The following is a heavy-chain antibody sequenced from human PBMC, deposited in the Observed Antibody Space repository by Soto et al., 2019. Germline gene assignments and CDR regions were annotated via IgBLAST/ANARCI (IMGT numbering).Heavy chain of an antibody. Sequence: PSETLSLTCTVSGGSISGYYWIWIRQPPGKGLEWIGYVHHSGSADYNPSLKSRVTISVDMSKNQFSLRLNSVTAADTAVYYCARGLYGATYYFDYWGLGTLVTVSS. V-gene: IGHV4-59*01. CDR1: GGSISGYY. CDR2: VHHSGSA. CDR3: ARGLYGATYYFDY. D-gene: IGHD4-17*01. J-gene: IGHJ4*02.